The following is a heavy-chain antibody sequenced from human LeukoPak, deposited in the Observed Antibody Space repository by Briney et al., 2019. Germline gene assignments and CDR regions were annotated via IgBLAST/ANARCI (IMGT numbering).Heavy chain of an antibody. D-gene: IGHD2-2*01. CDR2: FTGCEGIT. Sequence: PGESLRLSCEAAGFTFTTYSINWIRQAPGKGLEWVSTFTGCEGITHYADSVKGRFTISRDNSKNTLYLQMNSLRAEDTAVYYCAKDGFGVVVPAAPYYYYGMDVWGQGTTVTVSS. V-gene: IGHV3-23*01. CDR1: GFTFTTYS. J-gene: IGHJ6*02. CDR3: AKDGFGVVVPAAPYYYYGMDV.